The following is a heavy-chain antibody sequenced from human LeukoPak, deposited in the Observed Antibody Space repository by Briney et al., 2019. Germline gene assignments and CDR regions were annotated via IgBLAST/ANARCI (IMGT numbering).Heavy chain of an antibody. CDR3: AKRGVVIRVILVGFHKEAYYFDS. Sequence: GGSLRLSCAVSGITLSNYGMTWVRQAPGKGLEWVAGISDTGGRTNYADSVKGRFAISRDNPKNTLYLQMNSLRAEDTAVYFCAKRGVVIRVILVGFHKEAYYFDSWGQGALVTVSS. CDR1: GITLSNYG. CDR2: ISDTGGRT. J-gene: IGHJ4*02. D-gene: IGHD3-22*01. V-gene: IGHV3-23*01.